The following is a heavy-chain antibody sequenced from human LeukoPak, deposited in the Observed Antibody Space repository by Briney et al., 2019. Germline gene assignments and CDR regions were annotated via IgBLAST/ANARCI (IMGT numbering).Heavy chain of an antibody. J-gene: IGHJ4*02. D-gene: IGHD3-22*01. CDR1: GGPISSYY. CDR2: IYYSGST. CDR3: ARSTGGDSSGYYGY. V-gene: IGHV4-59*12. Sequence: SETLSLTCTVSGGPISSYYWSWLRHPPGKGLEWIGYIYYSGSTNYNPSLKSRVTISVDTSKNQFSLKLSSVTAADTAVYYCARSTGGDSSGYYGYWGQGTLVTVSS.